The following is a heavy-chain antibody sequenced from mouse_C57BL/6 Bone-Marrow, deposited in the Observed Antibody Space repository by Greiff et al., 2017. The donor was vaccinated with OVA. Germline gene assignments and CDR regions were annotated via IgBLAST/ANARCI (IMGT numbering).Heavy chain of an antibody. V-gene: IGHV1-81*01. D-gene: IGHD3-2*02. CDR1: VYTFTSYG. Sequence: VQLQQSGAELARPGASVKLSCKASVYTFTSYGISWVKQRTGQGLEWIGEIYPRSGNTYYNEKFKGKATLTADKSSSTAYMELRSLTSEDSAVYFCAKDSSGYGFAYWGQGTLVTVSA. J-gene: IGHJ3*01. CDR2: IYPRSGNT. CDR3: AKDSSGYGFAY.